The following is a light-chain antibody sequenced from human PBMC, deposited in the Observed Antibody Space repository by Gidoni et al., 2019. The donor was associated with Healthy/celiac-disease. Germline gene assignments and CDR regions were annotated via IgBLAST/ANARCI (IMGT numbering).Light chain of an antibody. CDR3: QQYGSRWT. Sequence: EIVLTQSPGTLSLSPGERATLSCRASQSVSSSYLAWYQQKPGQAPRLLIYGASSRATGIPDRFSGSGSGTDFTLTISRLEPEDFAVYYCQQYGSRWTFGQXTKVEIK. V-gene: IGKV3-20*01. CDR1: QSVSSSY. CDR2: GAS. J-gene: IGKJ1*01.